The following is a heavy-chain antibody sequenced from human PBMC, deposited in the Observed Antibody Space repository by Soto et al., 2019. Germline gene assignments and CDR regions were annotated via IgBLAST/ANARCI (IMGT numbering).Heavy chain of an antibody. CDR2: ISYDGSNK. Sequence: GGSLRLSCAACGFTFSSYGMHWVRQAPGKGLEWVAVISYDGSNKYYADSVKGRFTISRDNSKNTLYLQMNSLRAEDTAVYYCAKDQGPNDYGDYEEGMDVWGQGTTVTVSS. D-gene: IGHD4-17*01. J-gene: IGHJ6*02. CDR1: GFTFSSYG. CDR3: AKDQGPNDYGDYEEGMDV. V-gene: IGHV3-30*18.